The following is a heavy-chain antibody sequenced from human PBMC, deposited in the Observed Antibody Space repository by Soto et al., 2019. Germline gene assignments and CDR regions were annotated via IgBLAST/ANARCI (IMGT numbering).Heavy chain of an antibody. J-gene: IGHJ4*02. V-gene: IGHV1-69*04. Sequence: ASVKVSCKASGGTFSSYTISWVRQAPGQGLEWMGRIIPILGIANYAQKFQGRATITADKSTSTAYMELSSLRSEDTAVYYCARDRLYYYDSSGYSDYWGQGALVTVS. CDR3: ARDRLYYYDSSGYSDY. CDR2: IIPILGIA. D-gene: IGHD3-22*01. CDR1: GGTFSSYT.